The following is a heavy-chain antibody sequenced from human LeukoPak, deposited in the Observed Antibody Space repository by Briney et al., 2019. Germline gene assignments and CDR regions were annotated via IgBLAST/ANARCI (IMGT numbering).Heavy chain of an antibody. Sequence: ASETLSLTCTVSGGSISSSYYYWGWIRQPPGKGLEWIGGIYYSGSTYYNPSLKSRVTISVDTSKNQFSLKLSSVTAADTAVYYCARVEPGTGFSYYRSGRSWFDPWGQGTLVTVSS. CDR1: GGSISSSYYY. J-gene: IGHJ5*02. D-gene: IGHD3-10*01. CDR2: IYYSGST. V-gene: IGHV4-39*07. CDR3: ARVEPGTGFSYYRSGRSWFDP.